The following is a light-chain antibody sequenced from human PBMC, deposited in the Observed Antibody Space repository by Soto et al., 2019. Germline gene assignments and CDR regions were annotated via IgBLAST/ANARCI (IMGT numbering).Light chain of an antibody. Sequence: EIVLTQSPGILSLSPGERATLSCRASQSVSSSYLSWYQQKPGQAPRLLIYGASSRATGIPDRFSGSGSGTDFAHTISRLEPEDFAVYYCQQYGSSPLTFGGGTKVEIK. CDR1: QSVSSSY. J-gene: IGKJ4*01. V-gene: IGKV3-20*01. CDR2: GAS. CDR3: QQYGSSPLT.